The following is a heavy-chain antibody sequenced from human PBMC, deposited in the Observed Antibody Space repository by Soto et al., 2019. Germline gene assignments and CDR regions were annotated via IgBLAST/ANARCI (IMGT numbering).Heavy chain of an antibody. D-gene: IGHD2-21*02. V-gene: IGHV4-59*08. CDR2: IYYSGST. CDR1: GGSISSYY. CDR3: ARHGKAYCGGDCNRRWFDP. J-gene: IGHJ5*02. Sequence: SETLSLTCTVSGGSISSYYWSWIRQPPGKGLEWIGYIYYSGSTNYNPSLKSRVTISVDTSKHQFSLKLSSVTAADTAVYYCARHGKAYCGGDCNRRWFDPWGQGTLVTVSS.